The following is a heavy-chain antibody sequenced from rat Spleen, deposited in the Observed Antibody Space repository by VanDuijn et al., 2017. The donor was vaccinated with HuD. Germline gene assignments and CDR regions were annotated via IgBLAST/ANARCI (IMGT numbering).Heavy chain of an antibody. J-gene: IGHJ4*01. V-gene: IGHV5-46*01. CDR2: ISTNGGST. CDR3: TRAIYTTDYYYAKGYYVMDV. D-gene: IGHD1-6*01. Sequence: EVQLVESGGGLVQPGRSMKLSCVASGFTFSSFPMAWVRQAPTKGLEWVATISTNGGSTYYRDSVKGRFTISRDKAKSTLYLQMNSLRPEDTATYYCTRAIYTTDYYYAKGYYVMDVWGQGTSVTVSS. CDR1: GFTFSSFP.